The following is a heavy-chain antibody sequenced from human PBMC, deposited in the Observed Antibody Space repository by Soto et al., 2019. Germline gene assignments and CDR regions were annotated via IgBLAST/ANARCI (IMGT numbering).Heavy chain of an antibody. D-gene: IGHD1-1*01. V-gene: IGHV5-51*01. Sequence: GESLKIFCKGSGYSCSGYWRAWVRQMPGKGLELMGIIYPSCSDTRYRLSFQGQVTISADKSISSAYLQWSSMRASDTAMYYCARGGGSTRTFDYWDQGTPVTVFS. CDR1: GYSCSGYW. CDR3: ARGGGSTRTFDY. CDR2: IYPSCSDT. J-gene: IGHJ4*02.